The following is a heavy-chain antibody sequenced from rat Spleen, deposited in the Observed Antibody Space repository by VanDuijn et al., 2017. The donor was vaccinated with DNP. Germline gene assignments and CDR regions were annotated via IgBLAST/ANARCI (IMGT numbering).Heavy chain of an antibody. V-gene: IGHV5S13*01. CDR2: ITDSGGST. Sequence: EVQLVESGGGLVQPGRSLKLSCAASGFTFRNYGMAWVRQAPTKGLEWVASITDSGGSTYYRGSVKGRFTISRDNAKSTLYLQMDSLRSEDTATYYCATQGQLGITWFAYWGQGTLVTVSS. D-gene: IGHD1-10*01. CDR3: ATQGQLGITWFAY. J-gene: IGHJ3*01. CDR1: GFTFRNYG.